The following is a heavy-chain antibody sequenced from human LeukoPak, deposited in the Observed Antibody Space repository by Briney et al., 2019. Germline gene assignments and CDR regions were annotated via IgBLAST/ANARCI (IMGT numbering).Heavy chain of an antibody. Sequence: SQTLSLTCSVSGGSISSGDYYWNWIRQPPGKGLEWLEYIYYSGSTYYNPSLMSRVTISVDASKNQFSLKLTSVTAADTAVYYCARAPRGNLQGDCWGQGTLVTVSS. CDR2: IYYSGST. D-gene: IGHD3-10*01. V-gene: IGHV4-30-4*01. CDR1: GGSISSGDYY. J-gene: IGHJ4*02. CDR3: ARAPRGNLQGDC.